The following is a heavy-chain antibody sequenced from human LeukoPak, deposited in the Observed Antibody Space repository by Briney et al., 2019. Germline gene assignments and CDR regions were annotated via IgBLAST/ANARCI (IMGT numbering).Heavy chain of an antibody. Sequence: SETLSLTCTVSGGTITDYDGSWIRQPPGKGLGCIWRVYTSGSTNYNPSLKSRVTSSVDTSKNKCSLRLSSVTAADTAVYYCEGKRDYSNAYVMDVWGQGTTVTVSS. D-gene: IGHD4-11*01. CDR2: VYTSGST. CDR3: EGKRDYSNAYVMDV. J-gene: IGHJ6*02. CDR1: GGTITDYD. V-gene: IGHV4-4*07.